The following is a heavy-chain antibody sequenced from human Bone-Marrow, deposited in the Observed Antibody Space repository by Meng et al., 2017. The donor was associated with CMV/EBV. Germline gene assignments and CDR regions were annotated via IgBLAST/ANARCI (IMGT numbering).Heavy chain of an antibody. Sequence: APVKVSCKASGYTFTGYYMHWVRQAPGQGLEWMGWINPNSGGTNYAQKFQGRVTMTRDTSISTAYMELSRLRSDDTAVYYCARDGYYSSSSDVDYWGQGTLVTVSS. J-gene: IGHJ4*02. V-gene: IGHV1-2*02. D-gene: IGHD6-6*01. CDR1: GYTFTGYY. CDR3: ARDGYYSSSSDVDY. CDR2: INPNSGGT.